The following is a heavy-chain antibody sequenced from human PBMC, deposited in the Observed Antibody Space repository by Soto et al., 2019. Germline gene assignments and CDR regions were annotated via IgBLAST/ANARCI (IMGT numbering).Heavy chain of an antibody. D-gene: IGHD3-10*01. Sequence: QVQLVQSGAEVKKPGSSVKVYCKASGGTFSSYAISWVRQAPGQGLEWMGGIIPIFGTANYAQKFQGRVTITADETTSTAYMELSSLRSEDTAVYYCARDRYYYGAGSPQMDVWGQVTTVTVSS. V-gene: IGHV1-69*12. CDR1: GGTFSSYA. CDR2: IIPIFGTA. CDR3: ARDRYYYGAGSPQMDV. J-gene: IGHJ6*02.